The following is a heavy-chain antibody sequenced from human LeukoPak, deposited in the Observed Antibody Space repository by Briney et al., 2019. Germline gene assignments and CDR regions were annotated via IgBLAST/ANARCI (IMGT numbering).Heavy chain of an antibody. CDR2: VYYSGST. J-gene: IGHJ3*02. CDR1: GGSISSYY. D-gene: IGHD5-12*01. V-gene: IGHV4-39*07. Sequence: PSETLSLTCTVSGGSISSYYWGWIRQPPGKGLEWTGSVYYSGSTYHNPSLKSRVTISGDTSKNQFSLKLSSVTAADTAVYFCASLLVALSAFDIWGQGTMVTVSS. CDR3: ASLLVALSAFDI.